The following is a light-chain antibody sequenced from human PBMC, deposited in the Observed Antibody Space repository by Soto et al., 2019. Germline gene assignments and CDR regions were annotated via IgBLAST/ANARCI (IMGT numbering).Light chain of an antibody. V-gene: IGLV2-23*02. Sequence: QSALTQPASVSGSPGQSITISCTGASSDVGTYNLVSWYQQHPGKAPKLMIYGVSKRPSGVSNRFSGSKSGNTASLTISGLQAEDEADYYCCSYAGSNTLYVFGTGTKVTVL. J-gene: IGLJ1*01. CDR1: SSDVGTYNL. CDR3: CSYAGSNTLYV. CDR2: GVS.